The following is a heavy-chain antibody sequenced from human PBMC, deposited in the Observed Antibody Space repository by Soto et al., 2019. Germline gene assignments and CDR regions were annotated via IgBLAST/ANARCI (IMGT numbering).Heavy chain of an antibody. J-gene: IGHJ4*02. CDR3: AHSPYDFWSCRGDGVDY. Sequence: QITLKESGPTLVKPTQTLTLTCTFSGFSLSTSGVGVGWIRQPPGKALEWLALIYWNDDKRYSPSLKSRLTITTDTSKNQVVLTMTNMDPVETATYYCAHSPYDFWSCRGDGVDYWGQGPLVTVSS. CDR2: IYWNDDK. V-gene: IGHV2-5*01. CDR1: GFSLSTSGVG. D-gene: IGHD3-3*01.